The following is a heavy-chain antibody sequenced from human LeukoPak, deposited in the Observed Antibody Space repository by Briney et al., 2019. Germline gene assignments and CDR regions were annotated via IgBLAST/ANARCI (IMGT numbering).Heavy chain of an antibody. J-gene: IGHJ4*02. V-gene: IGHV1-18*01. CDR3: ARDDIRYCSGGSCYSGDY. D-gene: IGHD2-15*01. CDR1: GYTFTSYG. CDR2: ISAYNGNT. Sequence: ASVKVSCKASGYTFTSYGISWVRQAPGQGLEWMGWISAYNGNTNYAQKLQGRVTMTTDTFTSTAYMELRSLRSDDTAVYYCARDDIRYCSGGSCYSGDYWGQGTLVTVSS.